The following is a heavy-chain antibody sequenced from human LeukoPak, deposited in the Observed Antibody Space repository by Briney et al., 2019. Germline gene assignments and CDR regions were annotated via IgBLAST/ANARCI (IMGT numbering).Heavy chain of an antibody. J-gene: IGHJ4*02. CDR3: ARAEGSGSSFDY. CDR2: ISSSSTYI. D-gene: IGHD3-10*01. V-gene: IGHV3-21*01. Sequence: GGSLRRSCVASGFPFRSFSMNWVRQAPGKGLEWVSSISSSSTYIYYADSVKGRFTISRDNAKNSLYLQMNSLRVEDTAVYYCARAEGSGSSFDYWGQGTLVTVSS. CDR1: GFPFRSFS.